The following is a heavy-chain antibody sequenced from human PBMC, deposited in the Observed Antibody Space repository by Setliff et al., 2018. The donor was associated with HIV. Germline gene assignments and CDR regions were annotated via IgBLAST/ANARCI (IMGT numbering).Heavy chain of an antibody. V-gene: IGHV3-30*03. J-gene: IGHJ6*02. Sequence: GGSLRLSCAASGFTFSSYSMNWVRQAPGKGLEWVVVISDDGSNKYYADSVKGRFTISRDNSKNTLFLQMNSLRAEDSGVYYCARSPQVTIFGIKIKPPGGPDLWGQGTTVTVSS. CDR2: ISDDGSNK. D-gene: IGHD3-3*01. CDR3: ARSPQVTIFGIKIKPPGGPDL. CDR1: GFTFSSYS.